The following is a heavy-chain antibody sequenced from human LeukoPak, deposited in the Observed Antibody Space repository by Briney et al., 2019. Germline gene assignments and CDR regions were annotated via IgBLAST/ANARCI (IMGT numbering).Heavy chain of an antibody. CDR1: GFTFSSYA. V-gene: IGHV3-23*01. Sequence: PGGSLRLSCAATGFTFSSYAMSWVRQAPGKGLEWVSAISGSGGSTYYADSVKGRVTISRDNSKNTLYLQMNSLRAEDTAVYYCAKHLILNHVWGNYRVRGYYFDYWGQGTLVTVSS. CDR2: ISGSGGST. J-gene: IGHJ4*02. CDR3: AKHLILNHVWGNYRVRGYYFDY. D-gene: IGHD3-16*02.